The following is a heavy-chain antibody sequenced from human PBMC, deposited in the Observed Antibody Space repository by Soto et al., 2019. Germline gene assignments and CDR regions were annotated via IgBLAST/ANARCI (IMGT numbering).Heavy chain of an antibody. CDR1: GGSLISSAYS. J-gene: IGHJ3*02. CDR3: ARELLYYDSDGYSWDDAFDI. Sequence: PSETLSLTCTFSGGSLISSAYSWSWIRQTPGKGLEWIGFIYQSGSTYYNPSLKSRVTLSLDRPKNQISLKLTSVTAADTAVYYCARELLYYDSDGYSWDDAFDIWGQGTMVTVSS. CDR2: IYQSGST. V-gene: IGHV4-30-2*01. D-gene: IGHD3-22*01.